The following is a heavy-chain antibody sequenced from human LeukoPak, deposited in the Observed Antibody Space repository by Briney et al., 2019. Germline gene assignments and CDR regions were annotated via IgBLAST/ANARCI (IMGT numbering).Heavy chain of an antibody. Sequence: SETLSLTCTVSGGSISSSSYYWGWIRQPPGKGLEWIGSIYYSGSTYYNPSLKSRVTISVDTSKNQFPLKLSSVTAADTAVYYCARSSSSGYYYYYMDVWGKGTTVTVSS. V-gene: IGHV4-39*06. J-gene: IGHJ6*03. D-gene: IGHD6-13*01. CDR3: ARSSSSGYYYYYMDV. CDR1: GGSISSSSYY. CDR2: IYYSGST.